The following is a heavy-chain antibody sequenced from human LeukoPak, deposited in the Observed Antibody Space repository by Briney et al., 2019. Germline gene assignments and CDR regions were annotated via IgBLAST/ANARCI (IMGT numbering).Heavy chain of an antibody. D-gene: IGHD3-10*01. J-gene: IGHJ4*02. CDR3: ARDLDGSGSYYTAFDY. CDR1: GGSISSSSYY. Sequence: SETLSLTCTVSGGSISSSSYYWGWIRQPPGKGLEWIGSIYYSGSTYYNPSLKSRVTISVDTSKNQFSLKLSSVTAADTAVYYCARDLDGSGSYYTAFDYWGQGTLVTVSS. CDR2: IYYSGST. V-gene: IGHV4-39*07.